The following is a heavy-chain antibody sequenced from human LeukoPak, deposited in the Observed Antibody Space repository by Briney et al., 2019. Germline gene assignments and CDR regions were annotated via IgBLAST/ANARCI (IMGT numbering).Heavy chain of an antibody. CDR3: AKDYGDYVGAFDI. CDR2: ISGSGGST. D-gene: IGHD4-17*01. Sequence: PGGSLRLSCAASGFTFTHYAMSWVRQAPGKGVEWVSTISGSGGSTYYADSVKGRFTISRDNSKNTLYLQMNSLRAEDTAVYYCAKDYGDYVGAFDIWGQGTMVTVSS. V-gene: IGHV3-23*01. J-gene: IGHJ3*02. CDR1: GFTFTHYA.